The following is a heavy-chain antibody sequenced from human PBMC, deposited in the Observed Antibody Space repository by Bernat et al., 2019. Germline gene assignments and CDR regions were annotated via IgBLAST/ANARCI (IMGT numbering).Heavy chain of an antibody. Sequence: QVQLQESGPGLVKPSQTLSLTCTVSGGSISSGGYYWSWIRQHPGKGLEWIGYIYYSGSTYYNPSLKSRVTISVDTSKNQFSLKLSSVTAADTAVYYCAREYYYGSGSYSFYFDYWGQGTLVTVSS. CDR2: IYYSGST. D-gene: IGHD3-10*01. V-gene: IGHV4-31*03. CDR1: GGSISSGGYY. CDR3: AREYYYGSGSYSFYFDY. J-gene: IGHJ4*02.